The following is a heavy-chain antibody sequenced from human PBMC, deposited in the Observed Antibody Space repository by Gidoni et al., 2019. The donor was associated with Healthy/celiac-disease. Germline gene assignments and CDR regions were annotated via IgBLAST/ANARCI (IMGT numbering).Heavy chain of an antibody. CDR2: IYYSGST. V-gene: IGHV4-59*01. CDR3: ARESIAARYFDY. D-gene: IGHD6-6*01. CDR1: GGSISSYY. Sequence: QVQLQESGPGLLKPSETLSLTCTVSGGSISSYYWSWIRQPPGKGLEWIGYIYYSGSTNYNPSLKSRVTISVDTSKNQFSLKLSSVTAADTAVYYCARESIAARYFDYWGQGTLVTVSS. J-gene: IGHJ4*02.